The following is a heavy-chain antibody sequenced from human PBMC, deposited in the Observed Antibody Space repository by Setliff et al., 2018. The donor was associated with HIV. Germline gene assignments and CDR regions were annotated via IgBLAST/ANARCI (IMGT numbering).Heavy chain of an antibody. Sequence: SETLSLTCAVSGGSIRSGNWWTWVRQSPGKGLEWIGEIYHSGSTNYSPSLKSRVTISLDKSKNQFSLKLSSVTAADTAVYYCARPYYDSSDYSWVDAFDIWGQGTLVTVSS. V-gene: IGHV4-4*02. CDR3: ARPYYDSSDYSWVDAFDI. D-gene: IGHD3-22*01. CDR1: GGSIRSGNW. J-gene: IGHJ3*02. CDR2: IYHSGST.